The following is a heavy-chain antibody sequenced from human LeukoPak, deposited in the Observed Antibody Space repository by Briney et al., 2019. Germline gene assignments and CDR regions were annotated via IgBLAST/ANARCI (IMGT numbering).Heavy chain of an antibody. CDR2: IIPILGIA. D-gene: IGHD5-24*01. CDR1: GGTFSSYT. J-gene: IGHJ4*02. CDR3: ARDLGDGYNSRDY. V-gene: IGHV1-69*04. Sequence: ASVKVSCKASGGTFSSYTISWVRQAPGQGLEWMGRIIPILGIANYAQKFQGRVTITADESTSTAYMELSSLRSEDTAVYYCARDLGDGYNSRDYWGQGTLVTVSS.